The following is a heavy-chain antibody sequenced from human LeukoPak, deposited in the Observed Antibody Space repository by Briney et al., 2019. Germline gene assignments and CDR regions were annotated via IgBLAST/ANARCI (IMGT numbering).Heavy chain of an antibody. J-gene: IGHJ6*03. CDR1: GFTFSSYA. CDR3: AKSPSLLTGYDYYYTDV. Sequence: GGSLRLSCAASGFTFSSYAMSWVRQAPGKGLEWVSAISGSGGSTYYADSVKGRFTISRDNSKNTLYLQMNSLRAEDTAVYYCAKSPSLLTGYDYYYTDVWGKGTTVTVSS. D-gene: IGHD3-9*01. CDR2: ISGSGGST. V-gene: IGHV3-23*01.